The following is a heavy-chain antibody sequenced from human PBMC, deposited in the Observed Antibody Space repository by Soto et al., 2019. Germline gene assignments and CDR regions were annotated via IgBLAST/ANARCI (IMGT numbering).Heavy chain of an antibody. CDR3: AKDSLNYYDSSGYYTGRSFDY. V-gene: IGHV3-30*18. CDR1: GFTFSSYG. CDR2: ISYDGSNK. J-gene: IGHJ4*02. Sequence: HPGGSLRLSCAASGFTFSSYGMHWVRQAPGKGLEWVAVISYDGSNKYYADSVKGRFTISRDNSKNTLYLQMNSLRAEDTAVYYCAKDSLNYYDSSGYYTGRSFDYWGQGTLVTVSS. D-gene: IGHD3-22*01.